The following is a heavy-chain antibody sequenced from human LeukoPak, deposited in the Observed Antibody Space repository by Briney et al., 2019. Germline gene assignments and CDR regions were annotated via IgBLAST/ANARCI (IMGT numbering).Heavy chain of an antibody. CDR1: GFTFSSYG. Sequence: RGSLRLSCAASGFTFSSYGMHWVRQAPGKGLEWVAFIRYDGSNKYYADSVKGRFTISRDNSKNTLYLQMNSLRAEDTAVYYCAKDFGNYDFWSGYSFYWGQGTLVTVSS. D-gene: IGHD3-3*01. V-gene: IGHV3-30*02. CDR2: IRYDGSNK. CDR3: AKDFGNYDFWSGYSFY. J-gene: IGHJ4*02.